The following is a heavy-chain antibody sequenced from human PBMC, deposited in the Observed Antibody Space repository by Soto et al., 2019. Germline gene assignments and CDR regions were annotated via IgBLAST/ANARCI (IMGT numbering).Heavy chain of an antibody. V-gene: IGHV3-21*01. Sequence: PGGSLRLSCAASGFTVSNNYMSWVRQAPGKGLEWVSSISSSSSYIYYADSVKGRFTISRDNAKNSLYLQMNSLRAEDTAVYYCASLLIGYWGQGTLVTVSS. CDR2: ISSSSSYI. J-gene: IGHJ4*02. CDR1: GFTVSNNY. CDR3: ASLLIGY.